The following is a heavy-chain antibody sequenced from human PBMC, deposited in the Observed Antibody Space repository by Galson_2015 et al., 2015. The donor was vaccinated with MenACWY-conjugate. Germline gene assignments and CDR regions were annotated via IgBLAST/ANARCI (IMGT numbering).Heavy chain of an antibody. Sequence: CAISGDSVSSHSAAWNWVRQSPSRGLEWLGRTYYRSQWYNYYAPSVKGRITINPDTSKNQFSLKLNSVTAADTAVYYCVVAAAGDFDYWGQGTLVAVSS. D-gene: IGHD6-13*01. CDR1: GDSVSSHSAA. CDR2: TYYRSQWYN. V-gene: IGHV6-1*01. J-gene: IGHJ4*02. CDR3: VVAAAGDFDY.